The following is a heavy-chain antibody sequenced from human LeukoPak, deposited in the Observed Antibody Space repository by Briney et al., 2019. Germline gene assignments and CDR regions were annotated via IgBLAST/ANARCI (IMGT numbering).Heavy chain of an antibody. V-gene: IGHV4-31*03. CDR2: IYYSGST. CDR3: ARERPSQSGP. CDR1: GGSISSGGYY. J-gene: IGHJ5*02. D-gene: IGHD3-10*01. Sequence: SETLSLTCTVSGGSISSGGYYWSWIRQHPGKGLEWIGYIYYSGSTYYNPSLKSRVTISVDTSKNQFSLKLSSVTAADTAVYYCARERPSQSGPWGQGTPVTVSS.